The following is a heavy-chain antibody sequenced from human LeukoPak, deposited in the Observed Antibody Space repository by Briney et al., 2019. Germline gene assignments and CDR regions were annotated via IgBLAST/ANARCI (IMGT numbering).Heavy chain of an antibody. CDR2: IYHSGST. J-gene: IGHJ4*02. CDR1: GGSISSGGYY. D-gene: IGHD6-6*01. V-gene: IGHV4-30-2*01. Sequence: TLSLTCTVSGGSISSGGYYWSWIRQPPGKGLEWIGYIYHSGSTYYNPSLKSRVTISVDRSKNQFSLKLSSVTAADTAGYYCARVVAARGPYYFDYWGQGTLVTVSS. CDR3: ARVVAARGPYYFDY.